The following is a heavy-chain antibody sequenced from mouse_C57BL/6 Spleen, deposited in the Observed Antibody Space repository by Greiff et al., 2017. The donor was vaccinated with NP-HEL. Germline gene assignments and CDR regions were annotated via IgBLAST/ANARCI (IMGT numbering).Heavy chain of an antibody. D-gene: IGHD2-1*01. J-gene: IGHJ2*01. Sequence: VQLQQPGAELVKPGASVKLSCKASGYTFTSYWMHWVKQRPGQGLEWIGMIHPNSGSTNYNEKFKSKATLTVDKSSSTAYMQLSSLTSEDSAVYHCARAFYYVNSERYYFDDWGQGTTLTVSS. CDR3: ARAFYYVNSERYYFDD. V-gene: IGHV1-64*01. CDR2: IHPNSGST. CDR1: GYTFTSYW.